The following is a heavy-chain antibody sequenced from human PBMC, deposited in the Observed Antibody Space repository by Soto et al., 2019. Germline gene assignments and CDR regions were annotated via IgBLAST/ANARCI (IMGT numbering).Heavy chain of an antibody. CDR1: GYTFTSYA. CDR2: INAGNGNT. V-gene: IGHV1-3*01. D-gene: IGHD3-9*01. Sequence: ASVKVSCKASGYTFTSYAMPWVRQAPGQRLEWMGWINAGNGNTKYSQKFQGRVTITRDTSASTAYMELSSLRSEDTAVYYCARRYYDILTGYSPIDYWGQGTLVTVSS. CDR3: ARRYYDILTGYSPIDY. J-gene: IGHJ4*02.